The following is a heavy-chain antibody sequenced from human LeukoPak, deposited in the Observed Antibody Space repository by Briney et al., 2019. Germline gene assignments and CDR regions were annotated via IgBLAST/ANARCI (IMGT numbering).Heavy chain of an antibody. CDR2: IIPIFGTA. CDR1: GGTFSSYA. V-gene: IGHV1-69*13. J-gene: IGHJ6*03. D-gene: IGHD4-11*01. Sequence: SVKVSCKASGGTFSSYAISWVRQAPGQGLEWMGGIIPIFGTANYAQKFQGRVTITADESTSTAYMELSSLRSEDTAVYYCARVATVPPSYYYYMDVWGKGTTVTVSS. CDR3: ARVATVPPSYYYYMDV.